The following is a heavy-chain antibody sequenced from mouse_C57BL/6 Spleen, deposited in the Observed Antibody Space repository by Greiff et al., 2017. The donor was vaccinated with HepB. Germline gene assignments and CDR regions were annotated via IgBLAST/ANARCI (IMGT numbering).Heavy chain of an antibody. V-gene: IGHV5-17*01. Sequence: EVQRVESGGGLVKPGGSLKLSCAASGFTFSDYGMHWVRQAPEKGLEWVAYISSGSSTIYYADTVKGRFTISRDNAKNTLFLQMTSLRSEDTAIYYCARSDGYYELGYFDVWGTGTTVTVSS. CDR2: ISSGSSTI. CDR1: GFTFSDYG. D-gene: IGHD2-3*01. CDR3: ARSDGYYELGYFDV. J-gene: IGHJ1*03.